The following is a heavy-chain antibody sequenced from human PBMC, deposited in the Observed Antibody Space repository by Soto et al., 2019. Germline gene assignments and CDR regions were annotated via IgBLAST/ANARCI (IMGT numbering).Heavy chain of an antibody. V-gene: IGHV1-18*04. D-gene: IGHD2-2*03. J-gene: IGHJ6*02. CDR3: ARFVEIVVVPAAYYYGMDV. CDR1: GYTNTRDV. CDR2: INHNKDKE. Sequence: GAPLKLSCKASGYTNTRDVISWLRKDTGQGLEDNGKINHNKDKETCARKLQGKVTMTKHTSKSTAYMELRSLRSDDTAVYYCARFVEIVVVPAAYYYGMDVWGEGTTVTVSS.